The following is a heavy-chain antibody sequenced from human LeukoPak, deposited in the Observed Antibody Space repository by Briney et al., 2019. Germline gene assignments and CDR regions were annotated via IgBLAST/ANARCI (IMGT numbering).Heavy chain of an antibody. D-gene: IGHD2-2*01. V-gene: IGHV3-48*02. CDR2: ITTGINTV. CDR1: GFTFSSYG. J-gene: IGHJ4*02. CDR3: ARRLGYCSSSSCYSTFSFDY. Sequence: PGGSLRLSCAASGFTFSSYGMNWVRQAPGKGLEWVSYITTGINTVYYADSVKGRFTISRDNAKNSLYLQMNSLRDEDTAVYYCARRLGYCSSSSCYSTFSFDYWGQGTLVTVSS.